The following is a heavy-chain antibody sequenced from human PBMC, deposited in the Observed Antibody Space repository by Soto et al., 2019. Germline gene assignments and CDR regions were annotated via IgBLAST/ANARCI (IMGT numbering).Heavy chain of an antibody. CDR2: IYYSGST. CDR1: GGSISSYY. D-gene: IGHD6-13*01. J-gene: IGHJ4*02. CDR3: ARAGSSWSFDY. V-gene: IGHV4-59*01. Sequence: PSETLSLTCTVSGGSISSYYWSWIRQPPGKGLEWIGYIYYSGSTNYNPSLKSRVTISVDTSKNQFSLKLSSVTAADTAVYYCARAGSSWSFDYWGQGTLVTVS.